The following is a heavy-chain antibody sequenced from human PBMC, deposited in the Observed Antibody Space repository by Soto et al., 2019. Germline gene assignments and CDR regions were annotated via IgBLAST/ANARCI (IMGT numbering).Heavy chain of an antibody. Sequence: QVQLVESGGGVVQPGRSLRLSCAASGFTFSSYGMHWVRQAPGKGLEWVAVIWYDGSNKYYADSVKGRFTISRDNSKNTLYLQMNSLRAEDTAVYYCARDKTVPGPPQWYFDLWGRGTLVTVSS. CDR2: IWYDGSNK. CDR1: GFTFSSYG. V-gene: IGHV3-33*01. J-gene: IGHJ2*01. CDR3: ARDKTVPGPPQWYFDL. D-gene: IGHD6-19*01.